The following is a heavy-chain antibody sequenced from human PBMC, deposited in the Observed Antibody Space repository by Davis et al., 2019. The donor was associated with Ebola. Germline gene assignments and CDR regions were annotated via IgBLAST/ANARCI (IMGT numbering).Heavy chain of an antibody. Sequence: PGGSLRLSCAASGFTFSSYGMHWVRQAPGKGLEWVGFIRSKAYGGTTEYAASVKGRFTISRDDSKSIAYLQMNSLKTEDTAVYYCTVTTEFDYWGQGTLVTVSS. D-gene: IGHD4-17*01. CDR2: IRSKAYGGTT. J-gene: IGHJ4*02. V-gene: IGHV3-49*04. CDR1: GFTFSSYG. CDR3: TVTTEFDY.